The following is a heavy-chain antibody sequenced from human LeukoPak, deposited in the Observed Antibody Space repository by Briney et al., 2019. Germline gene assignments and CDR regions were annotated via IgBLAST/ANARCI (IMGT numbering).Heavy chain of an antibody. J-gene: IGHJ4*02. D-gene: IGHD3-22*01. Sequence: GASVKVSCNVYTHTLTELSTHWVRQAPGKGLEWMGGFDPEDVETIYAQKFQGRVTMTEDTSTDTAYMELSSLRSEDTAVYYCATDLGLRRYYYDSSGYYNYWGQGTLVTVSS. CDR1: THTLTELS. V-gene: IGHV1-24*01. CDR3: ATDLGLRRYYYDSSGYYNY. CDR2: FDPEDVET.